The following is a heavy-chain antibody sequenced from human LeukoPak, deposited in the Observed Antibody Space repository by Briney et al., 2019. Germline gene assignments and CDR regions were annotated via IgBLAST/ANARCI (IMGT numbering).Heavy chain of an antibody. Sequence: NGNTYYAQKLQGRVTMTTDTSTSTAYMELRSLRSDDTVVYYCARAVTCSGGNCYSYWFDPWGQGTLVTVSS. J-gene: IGHJ5*02. V-gene: IGHV1-18*01. CDR3: ARAVTCSGGNCYSYWFDP. CDR2: NGNT. D-gene: IGHD2-15*01.